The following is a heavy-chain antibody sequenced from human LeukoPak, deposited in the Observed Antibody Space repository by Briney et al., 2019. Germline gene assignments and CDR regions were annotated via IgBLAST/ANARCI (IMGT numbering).Heavy chain of an antibody. CDR3: ARAGGSYYYYFDY. CDR1: GFTFSTYG. V-gene: IGHV3-33*01. J-gene: IGHJ4*02. Sequence: PGRSLRLSCAASGFTFSTYGMHWVRQAPGKGLEWVAVIWYDGSNKYYADSVKSRFTISRDNSKNTLYLEMSSLRAEDTAVYFCARAGGSYYYYFDYWGLGTLVTVSS. CDR2: IWYDGSNK. D-gene: IGHD1-26*01.